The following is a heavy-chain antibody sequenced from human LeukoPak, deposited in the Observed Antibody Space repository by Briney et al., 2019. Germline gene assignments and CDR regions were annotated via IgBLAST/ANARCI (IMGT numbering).Heavy chain of an antibody. V-gene: IGHV3-23*01. Sequence: LRLSRTVSRFTVSSISVSWAPRAPGKALEGVTGLTGSGINTYNGDSVKRRFTISRDNSKNTVYLQMNSLIVEDAAVYYCAKDSDWIRFSSCGQGTLVTVSS. J-gene: IGHJ5*02. CDR3: AKDSDWIRFSS. CDR1: RFTVSSIS. D-gene: IGHD3/OR15-3a*01. CDR2: LTGSGINT.